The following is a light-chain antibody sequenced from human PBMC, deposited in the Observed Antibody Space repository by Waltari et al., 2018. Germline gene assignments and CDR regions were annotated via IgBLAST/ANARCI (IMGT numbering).Light chain of an antibody. J-gene: IGKJ1*01. CDR2: GAS. Sequence: EIVLTQSPDTLSLSPGERATLSCRASQSVSRTLAWYQQKPGQDPKLSIYGASIRATGIPDRFTGSGSGTDFSLTISSLEPEDFAIYFCQHYVRLPATFGQGTKVEIK. CDR1: QSVSRT. V-gene: IGKV3-20*01. CDR3: QHYVRLPAT.